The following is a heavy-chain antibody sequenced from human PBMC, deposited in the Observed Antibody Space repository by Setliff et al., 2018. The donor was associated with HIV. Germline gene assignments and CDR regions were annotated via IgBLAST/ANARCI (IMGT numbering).Heavy chain of an antibody. CDR3: ARDIISRVGAFDI. Sequence: PSETLSLTCTVSGGSISSSSYYWGWIRQPPGKGLEWIGSIYYSGSTYYNPSLKSRVTISVETSKNQFSLKLSSVTAADTAVYYCARDIISRVGAFDIWGQGTMVTVSS. D-gene: IGHD3-3*02. J-gene: IGHJ3*02. CDR2: IYYSGST. V-gene: IGHV4-39*07. CDR1: GGSISSSSYY.